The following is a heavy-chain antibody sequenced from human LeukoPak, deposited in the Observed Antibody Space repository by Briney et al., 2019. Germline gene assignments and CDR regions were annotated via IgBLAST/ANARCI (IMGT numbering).Heavy chain of an antibody. J-gene: IGHJ4*02. CDR1: GGSIASSSNY. CDR2: IYYSGIT. CDR3: ARVGVFGYCTRDSCHSPFDS. D-gene: IGHD2-15*01. V-gene: IGHV4-39*07. Sequence: PSETLSLTCTVSGGSIASSSNYWVWIRQPPGKGLEWIGNIYYSGITYYSPSLTSRVTISVDTSKNQFSLNLASVTAADTAVYYRARVGVFGYCTRDSCHSPFDSWGQGTLVTVSS.